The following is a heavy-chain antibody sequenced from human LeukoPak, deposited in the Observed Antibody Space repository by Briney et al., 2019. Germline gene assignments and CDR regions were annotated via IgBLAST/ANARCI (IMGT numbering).Heavy chain of an antibody. CDR3: ARLHTAYCGGDCYRQTYYFDY. J-gene: IGHJ4*02. V-gene: IGHV1-18*01. CDR1: GYRFTNFG. D-gene: IGHD2-21*02. CDR2: TTPYDDNP. Sequence: GASVKVSCKASGYRFTNFGITWVRQAPGQGLEWMGWTTPYDDNPEYGEKLQGRVTMTTDTSTSTAYMELRSLRSDDTAVYYCARLHTAYCGGDCYRQTYYFDYWGQGTLVTVSS.